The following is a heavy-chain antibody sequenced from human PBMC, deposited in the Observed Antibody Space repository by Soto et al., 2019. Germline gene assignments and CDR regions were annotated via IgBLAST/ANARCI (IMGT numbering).Heavy chain of an antibody. CDR2: IRRKANSYTT. J-gene: IGHJ6*02. D-gene: IGHD6-19*01. CDR3: SMLGGWSGGSSGMDV. CDR1: GLIFSDYH. V-gene: IGHV3-72*01. Sequence: EVQLVESGGGLVQPGGSLRLSCAASGLIFSDYHMDWVRQAPGKGLEWVGRIRRKANSYTTEYAASVKGRFTISRDDTQNSLYSQMNSLKSDDTAVYYCSMLGGWSGGSSGMDVWGQGTTITVSS.